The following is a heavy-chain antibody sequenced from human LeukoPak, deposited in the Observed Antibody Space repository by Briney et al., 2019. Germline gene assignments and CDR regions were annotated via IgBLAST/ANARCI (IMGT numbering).Heavy chain of an antibody. V-gene: IGHV3-21*01. D-gene: IGHD2-2*01. CDR2: ISSSSSYI. Sequence: PGRSLRLSCTASGFTFGDYAMNWVRQAPGKGLEWVSSISSSSSYIYYADSVKGRFTISRDNAKNSLYLQMNSLRAEDTAVYYCARVLGYCSSTSCYGGGWYFDLWGRGTLVTVSS. CDR1: GFTFGDYA. J-gene: IGHJ2*01. CDR3: ARVLGYCSSTSCYGGGWYFDL.